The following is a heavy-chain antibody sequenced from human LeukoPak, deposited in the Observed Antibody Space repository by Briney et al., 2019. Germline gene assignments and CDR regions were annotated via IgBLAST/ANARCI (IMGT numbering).Heavy chain of an antibody. D-gene: IGHD3-16*01. CDR1: GFTFSSYG. CDR3: AKDGGSHYYFDY. J-gene: IGHJ4*02. CDR2: IRYDGSNK. Sequence: GGSLRLSCAASGFTFSSYGMHWVRQAPGKGLEWVAFIRYDGSNKYYADSVKARFTISRDNSKNTLYLQMNSLRAEDTAVYYCAKDGGSHYYFDYWGQGTLVTVSS. V-gene: IGHV3-30*02.